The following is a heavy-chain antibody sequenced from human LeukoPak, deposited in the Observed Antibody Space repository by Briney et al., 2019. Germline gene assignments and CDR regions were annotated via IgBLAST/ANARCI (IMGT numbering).Heavy chain of an antibody. CDR2: MNPNSGNT. CDR1: GYTFTSYD. J-gene: IGHJ5*02. D-gene: IGHD6-6*01. CDR3: ARVYSSSWPGFDP. V-gene: IGHV1-8*01. Sequence: ASVKVSCTASGYTFTSYDINWVRQATGQGLEWMGWMNPNSGNTGYAQKFQGRVTMTRNTSISTAYMELSSLRSEDTAVYYCARVYSSSWPGFDPWGQGTLVTVSS.